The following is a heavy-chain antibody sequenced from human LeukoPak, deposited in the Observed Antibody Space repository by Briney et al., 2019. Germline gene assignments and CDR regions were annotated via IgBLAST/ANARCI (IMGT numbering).Heavy chain of an antibody. CDR1: GGSISSSSYY. D-gene: IGHD2-2*02. J-gene: IGHJ3*02. V-gene: IGHV4-61*01. Sequence: SETLSLTCTVSGGSISSSSYYWSWIRQPPGKGLEWIGYIYYSGSTNYNPSLKSRVTISVDTSKNQFSLKLSSVTAADTAVYYCAGSNVVPAAIGAFDIWGQGTMVTVSS. CDR3: AGSNVVPAAIGAFDI. CDR2: IYYSGST.